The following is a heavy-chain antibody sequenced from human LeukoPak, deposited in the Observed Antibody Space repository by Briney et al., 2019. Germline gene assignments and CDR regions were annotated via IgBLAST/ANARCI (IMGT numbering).Heavy chain of an antibody. V-gene: IGHV1-8*01. Sequence: ASVKVSSTASGYTFTSYDINWVRQATGQGLERMGWMNPNSDNTGYAQKFQGRVTMTRNTSISTAYMELSSLRSEDTALYYCARGVKFYDILTGWYNWLDPWGQGTLVTVSS. J-gene: IGHJ5*02. CDR3: ARGVKFYDILTGWYNWLDP. CDR1: GYTFTSYD. CDR2: MNPNSDNT. D-gene: IGHD3-9*01.